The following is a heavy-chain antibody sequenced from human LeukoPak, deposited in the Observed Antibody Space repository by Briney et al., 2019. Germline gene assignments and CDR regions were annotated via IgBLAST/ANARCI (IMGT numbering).Heavy chain of an antibody. D-gene: IGHD4-23*01. Sequence: SETLSLTCTVSGGSISSYYWSWIRQPPGKGLEWIGYIYYSGSTNYNPSLKSRVTISVDTSKNQFSLKLSSVTAADTAVYYCARMTTVVTGFGSRQYYFDYWGQGTLVTVSS. CDR2: IYYSGST. J-gene: IGHJ4*02. V-gene: IGHV4-59*01. CDR3: ARMTTVVTGFGSRQYYFDY. CDR1: GGSISSYY.